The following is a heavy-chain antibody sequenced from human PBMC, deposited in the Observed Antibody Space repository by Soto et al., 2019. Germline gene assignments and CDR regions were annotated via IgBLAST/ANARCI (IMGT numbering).Heavy chain of an antibody. CDR2: ISGSGNST. CDR1: GFTFGSYA. CDR3: AKVNGXSYGPVDY. Sequence: EVQLLESGGGLVQPGGSLRLSCATSGFTFGSYAMSXXRXXXXXXXECVSTISGSGNSTYYADSVKGRFTISRDKSKNMVXLXXXXXRAXDTAVYYCAKVNGXSYGPVDYWGQGTLLTVSS. V-gene: IGHV3-23*01. J-gene: IGHJ4*02. D-gene: IGHD5-18*01.